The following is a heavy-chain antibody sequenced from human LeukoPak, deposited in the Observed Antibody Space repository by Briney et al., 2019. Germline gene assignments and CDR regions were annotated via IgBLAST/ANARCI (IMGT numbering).Heavy chain of an antibody. J-gene: IGHJ4*02. CDR1: GFSVSSNY. CDR3: ARGESYYYDSSGYFDY. CDR2: ISSSSSYI. V-gene: IGHV3-21*01. D-gene: IGHD3-22*01. Sequence: GSLRLSCAASGFSVSSNYMNWVRQAPGKGLEWVSSISSSSSYIYYADSVKGRFTISRDNAKNSLYLQMNSLRAEDTAVYYCARGESYYYDSSGYFDYWGQGTLVTVSS.